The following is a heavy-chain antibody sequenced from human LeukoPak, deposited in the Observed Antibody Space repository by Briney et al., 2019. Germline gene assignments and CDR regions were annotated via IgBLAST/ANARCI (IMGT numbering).Heavy chain of an antibody. CDR1: GGSISSGGYY. V-gene: IGHV4-31*03. CDR3: ARDVLGYSYGGDYFGY. CDR2: IYYSGST. J-gene: IGHJ4*02. Sequence: SETLSLTCTVSGGSISSGGYYWSWIRQHPGKGLEWIGYIYYSGSTYYNPSLKSRVTISVDTSKNQFSLKLSSVTAADTAVYYCARDVLGYSYGGDYFGYWGQGTLVTVSS. D-gene: IGHD5-18*01.